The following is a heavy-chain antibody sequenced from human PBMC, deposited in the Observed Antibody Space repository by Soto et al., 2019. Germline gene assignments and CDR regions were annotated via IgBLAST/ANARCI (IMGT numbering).Heavy chain of an antibody. Sequence: SETLSLTCTVSGDSISSSNYYWAWIRQPPGKGLEWIGSIYYSESSHYRGSTYYNPSLKSRVIISVDTSKNQFSLDLDSVTAADTAVYFCARDPHYYYNNRDYVEYWGRGILVTAPQ. V-gene: IGHV4-39*07. J-gene: IGHJ4*02. CDR1: GDSISSSNYY. CDR2: IYYSESSHYRGST. D-gene: IGHD3-10*01. CDR3: ARDPHYYYNNRDYVEY.